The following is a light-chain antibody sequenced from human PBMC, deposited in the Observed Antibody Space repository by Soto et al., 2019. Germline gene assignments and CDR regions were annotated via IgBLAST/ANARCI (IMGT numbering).Light chain of an antibody. CDR2: AAS. V-gene: IGKV3-20*01. J-gene: IGKJ2*01. Sequence: GERATLSCRASQSVSSAYLAWYQQKPGQAPRLLIYAASSRATGIPDRFSGSGSGTDFTLTISRLEPEDFAVYYGQQYYRSLYTFGQGTKVDIK. CDR3: QQYYRSLYT. CDR1: QSVSSAY.